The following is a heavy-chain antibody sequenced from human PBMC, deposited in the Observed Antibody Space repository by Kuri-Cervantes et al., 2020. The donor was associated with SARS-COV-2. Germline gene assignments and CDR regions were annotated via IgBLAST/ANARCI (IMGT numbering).Heavy chain of an antibody. D-gene: IGHD4-23*01. Sequence: GESLKISCAASGFTFSSYGMHWVRQAPGKGLEWVAFIQDDGSNKYYADSVKGRFTISRDNSKYALYLQMNSLSAADTAVYYCAKDGSVTKVARTTYYYYQYMDVWGKGTAVTVSS. J-gene: IGHJ6*03. CDR1: GFTFSSYG. CDR2: IQDDGSNK. CDR3: AKDGSVTKVARTTYYYYQYMDV. V-gene: IGHV3-30*02.